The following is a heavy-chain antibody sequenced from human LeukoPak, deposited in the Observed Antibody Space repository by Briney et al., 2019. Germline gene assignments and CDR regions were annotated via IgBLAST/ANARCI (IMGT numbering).Heavy chain of an antibody. CDR1: GYTLTELS. V-gene: IGHV1-24*01. Sequence: ASVKVSCKVSGYTLTELSMHWVRQAPGKGLEWMGGFDPEDGETIYAQKFQGRVTMTEDTSTDTAYMELSSLRSEDTAVYYCATVTMVRYTFDYWGQGTLVTVSS. CDR2: FDPEDGET. D-gene: IGHD3-10*01. CDR3: ATVTMVRYTFDY. J-gene: IGHJ4*02.